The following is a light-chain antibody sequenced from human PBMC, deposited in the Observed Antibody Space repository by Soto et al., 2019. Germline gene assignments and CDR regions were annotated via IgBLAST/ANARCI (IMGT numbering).Light chain of an antibody. CDR1: QSISTW. CDR2: DAS. V-gene: IGKV1-5*01. J-gene: IGKJ4*01. Sequence: DIQMTQSPSTLSASVGDRVTITCRASQSISTWLAWYQQKPGSAPQLLIYDASTLESGVPARFSGSGFGTEFTLAISSLQPGDFATYYCQQYERYSPLPFGGGTKVEI. CDR3: QQYERYSPLP.